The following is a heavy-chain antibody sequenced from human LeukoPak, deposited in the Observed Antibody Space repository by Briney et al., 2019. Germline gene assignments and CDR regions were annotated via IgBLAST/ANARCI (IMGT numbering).Heavy chain of an antibody. J-gene: IGHJ4*02. CDR1: GGSISSGGYD. D-gene: IGHD6-13*01. V-gene: IGHV4-31*03. Sequence: SQTLSLTCTVSGGSISSGGYDWSWIRQHPGKGLEWIGYIYYSGSTYYNPSLKSRFTISVDTSKNQLSLKLRSVTAADTAVYYCARDSAIAGVDYWGQGTLVTVSS. CDR2: IYYSGST. CDR3: ARDSAIAGVDY.